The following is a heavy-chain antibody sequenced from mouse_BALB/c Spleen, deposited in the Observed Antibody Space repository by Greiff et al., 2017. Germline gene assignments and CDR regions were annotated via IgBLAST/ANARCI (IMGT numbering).Heavy chain of an antibody. V-gene: IGHV1-7*01. D-gene: IGHD1-2*01. CDR3: ARAKALRLPAMDY. CDR2: IIPSTGYT. CDR1: GYTFTSYW. J-gene: IGHJ4*01. Sequence: VQLQQSGAELAKPGASVKMSSKASGYTFTSYWMHWLKQRPGQGLEWIGYIIPSTGYTEYNQKFKDMATLTADKSSSTAYMQLSSLPSEDYAVYYCARAKALRLPAMDYWGQGTSVTVSS.